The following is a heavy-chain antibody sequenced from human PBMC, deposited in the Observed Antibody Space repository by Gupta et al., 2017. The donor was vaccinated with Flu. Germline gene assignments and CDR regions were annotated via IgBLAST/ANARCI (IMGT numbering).Heavy chain of an antibody. V-gene: IGHV4-59*08. CDR2: IYYSGST. J-gene: IGHJ5*02. Sequence: QVQLQESGPGLVKPSETLSLTCTVSGGSIRSYYWSRIRQPPGKGLEWIGYIYYSGSTNYNPSLKSRVTISVDTSKNQFSLKLSSVTAADTAVYYCARQLEGITGTVNWFDPWGQGTLVTVSS. CDR3: ARQLEGITGTVNWFDP. D-gene: IGHD1-20*01. CDR1: GGSIRSYY.